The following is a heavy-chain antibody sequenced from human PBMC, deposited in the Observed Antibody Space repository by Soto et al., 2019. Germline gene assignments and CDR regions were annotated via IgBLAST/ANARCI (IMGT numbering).Heavy chain of an antibody. J-gene: IGHJ2*01. D-gene: IGHD6-19*01. CDR3: WRAASPTSNSLLGLADAYLLAL. CDR2: IAFDGSEK. Sequence: GVSLRLCCGVSGFKFKNHGMHWLRQAPGKGLEWVAVIAFDGSEKFYSDSVEGRFTISRDDSKNTLNLQMTGLTREDTAMYFYWRAASPTSNSLLGLADAYLLALWG. CDR1: GFKFKNHG. V-gene: IGHV3-30*03.